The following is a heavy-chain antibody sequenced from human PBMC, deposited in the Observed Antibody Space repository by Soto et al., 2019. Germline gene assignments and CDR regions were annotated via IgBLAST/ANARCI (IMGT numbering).Heavy chain of an antibody. CDR2: INPSGGST. Sequence: ASVKVSCKASGYTFTSYYMHWVRQAPGQGLEWMGIINPSGGSTSYAQKFQGRVTMTRDTSTSTVYMELSSLRSEDTAVYYCAREYGGSYTLNYYYGMDVWGQGTTVTVSS. CDR3: AREYGGSYTLNYYYGMDV. V-gene: IGHV1-46*01. CDR1: GYTFTSYY. J-gene: IGHJ6*02. D-gene: IGHD1-26*01.